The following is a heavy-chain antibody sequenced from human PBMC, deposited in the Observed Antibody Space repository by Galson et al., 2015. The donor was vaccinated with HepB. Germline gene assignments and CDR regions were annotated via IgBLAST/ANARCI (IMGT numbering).Heavy chain of an antibody. CDR1: GFTFSSYA. Sequence: SLRLSCAASGFTFSSYAMHWVRQAPGKGLEWVAVISYDGSNKYYADSVKGRFIISRDNSKNTLYLQMNSLRAEDTAVYYCARDGAGPLRPLGATPPFDYWGQGTLVTVSS. CDR3: ARDGAGPLRPLGATPPFDY. CDR2: ISYDGSNK. D-gene: IGHD1-26*01. J-gene: IGHJ4*02. V-gene: IGHV3-30-3*01.